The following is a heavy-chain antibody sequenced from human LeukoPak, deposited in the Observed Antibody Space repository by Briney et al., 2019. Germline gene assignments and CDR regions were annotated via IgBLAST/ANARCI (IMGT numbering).Heavy chain of an antibody. CDR3: AKDRTGGTDAFDI. V-gene: IGHV3-30*02. CDR2: IWYGGNNK. CDR1: GFTFSSYG. J-gene: IGHJ3*02. D-gene: IGHD3-16*01. Sequence: GGSPRLSCAASGFTFSSYGMHWVRQAPGKGPEWVAVIWYGGNNKYYSDSVKDRFTISRDNSKNTLYLQMNSLRAEDTAVYYCAKDRTGGTDAFDIWGQGTMVTVSS.